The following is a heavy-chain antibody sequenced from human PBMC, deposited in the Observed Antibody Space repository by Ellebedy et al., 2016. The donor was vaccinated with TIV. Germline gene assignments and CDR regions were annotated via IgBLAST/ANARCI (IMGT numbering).Heavy chain of an antibody. Sequence: PGGSLRLSCAVSGFTFSSYWMYWVRHAPGKGLVWVSRISPDGSTTTYADAVKGRFTISRDNAKNTLFLQMNSLRAEDTAVYYCTRVVDYWGQGTLVTVSS. CDR2: ISPDGSTT. CDR1: GFTFSSYW. D-gene: IGHD2-15*01. V-gene: IGHV3-74*01. J-gene: IGHJ4*02. CDR3: TRVVDY.